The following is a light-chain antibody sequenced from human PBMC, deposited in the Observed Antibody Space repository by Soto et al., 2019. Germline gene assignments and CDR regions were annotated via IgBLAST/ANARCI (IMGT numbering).Light chain of an antibody. CDR2: GAS. CDR1: QSISSSY. CDR3: QQYGSSSWT. Sequence: EIVLTHSPATLSLSPGERATLSCSASQSISSSYLAWYQQRPGQAPRLLIYGASSRATGIPDRFSGSGSGTEFTLTISRLEPEDFAVYYCQQYGSSSWTFGQGTKVDIK. V-gene: IGKV3-20*01. J-gene: IGKJ1*01.